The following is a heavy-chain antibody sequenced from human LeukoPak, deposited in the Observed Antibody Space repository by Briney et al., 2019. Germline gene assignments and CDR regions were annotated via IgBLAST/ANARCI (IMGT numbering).Heavy chain of an antibody. Sequence: PGGSLRLSCAASGFTFSDYWMYWVRQVPGKGLVCVSRINSDGSTTTYADSVKGRFTISRDNAENTLYLHMTSLRAEDTAEYYCAKKPAVAAAGRGTYYFDYWGQGTLVTVSS. V-gene: IGHV3-74*01. CDR3: AKKPAVAAAGRGTYYFDY. D-gene: IGHD6-13*01. CDR1: GFTFSDYW. J-gene: IGHJ4*02. CDR2: INSDGSTT.